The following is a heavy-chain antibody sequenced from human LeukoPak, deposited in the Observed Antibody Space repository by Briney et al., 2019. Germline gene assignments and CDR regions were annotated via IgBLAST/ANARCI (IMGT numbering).Heavy chain of an antibody. CDR2: ISYDGSNK. V-gene: IGHV3-30-3*01. Sequence: GGSLRLSCAASGFTFSSYAMHWVRQAPGKGLEWVAVISYDGSNKYYADPVKGRFTISRDNSKNTLYLQMNSLRAEDTAVYYCARGRFRSSGWYSWEDYYYGMDVWGQGTTVTVSS. D-gene: IGHD6-19*01. CDR3: ARGRFRSSGWYSWEDYYYGMDV. CDR1: GFTFSSYA. J-gene: IGHJ6*02.